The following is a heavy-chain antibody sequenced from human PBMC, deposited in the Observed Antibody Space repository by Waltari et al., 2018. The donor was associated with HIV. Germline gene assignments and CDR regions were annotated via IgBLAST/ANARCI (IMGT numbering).Heavy chain of an antibody. CDR3: ARGNNWNDSPYYYYGMDV. CDR2: ISGSEDTL. V-gene: IGHV3-11*01. CDR1: GFHFSDSL. Sequence: QVHLVESGGGLVKPGGSLRHALSASGFHFSDSLGSWLTQAPGEGLGWISLISGSEDTLHYLNLVKGRFTFSRDNAKNSLYLQMNSLGAEDVAVYYCARGNNWNDSPYYYYGMDVWGQGTTVTVSS. D-gene: IGHD1-1*01. J-gene: IGHJ6*02.